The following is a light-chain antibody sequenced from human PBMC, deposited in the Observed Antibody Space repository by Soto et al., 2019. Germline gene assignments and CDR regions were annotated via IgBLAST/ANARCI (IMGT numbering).Light chain of an antibody. Sequence: DVVMTQTPLSRSVAPGQPASIACKSSQSLLHITGETFLFWYLQKPGQSPQLLIYEVSTRVSGVPDRFSGSGSGTDFTLEISRVETDDVGIYYCMQSTQPPPTFGQGTRLEIK. V-gene: IGKV2D-29*02. CDR3: MQSTQPPPT. J-gene: IGKJ5*01. CDR1: QSLLHITGETF. CDR2: EVS.